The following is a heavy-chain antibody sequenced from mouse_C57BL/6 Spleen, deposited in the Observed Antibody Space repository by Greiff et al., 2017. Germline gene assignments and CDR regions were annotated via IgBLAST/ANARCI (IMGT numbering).Heavy chain of an antibody. CDR1: GYTFTSYW. CDR2: IDPSDSYT. CDR3: ARRTGVGARDY. D-gene: IGHD4-1*01. Sequence: QVQLQQSGAELVMPGASVKLSCKASGYTFTSYWMHWVKQRPGQGLEWIGEIDPSDSYTNYNQKFKGKSTLTVDKSSSTAYMQLSIRTSEDSAIYDCARRTGVGARDYWGQGTSGTVSS. V-gene: IGHV1-69*01. J-gene: IGHJ4*01.